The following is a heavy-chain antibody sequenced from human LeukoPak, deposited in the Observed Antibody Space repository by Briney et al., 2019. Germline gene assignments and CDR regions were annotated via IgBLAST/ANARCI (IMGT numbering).Heavy chain of an antibody. D-gene: IGHD5-18*01. CDR1: GYTFSSYA. J-gene: IGHJ6*03. CDR2: IIPIFGTA. CDR3: ASSVGYSYGPNYYYYYMDV. Sequence: SVKVSCNASGYTFSSYAISWVRQAPGQGLEWMGGIIPIFGTANYAQKFQGRVTITADKSTSTAYMELSSLRSEDTAVYYCASSVGYSYGPNYYYYYMDVWGKGTTVTVSS. V-gene: IGHV1-69*06.